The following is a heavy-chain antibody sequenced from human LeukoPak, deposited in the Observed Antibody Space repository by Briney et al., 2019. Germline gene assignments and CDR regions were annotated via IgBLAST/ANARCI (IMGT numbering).Heavy chain of an antibody. D-gene: IGHD3-3*01. CDR3: ARGMYDFWSGYYLSY. V-gene: IGHV7-4-1*02. J-gene: IGHJ4*02. CDR1: GYTFSSYA. CDR2: INTNTGNP. Sequence: ASVKVSCKASGYTFSSYAMNWVRQAPGQGLEWMGWINTNTGNPTYAQGFTGRFVFSLDTSGSTAYLQISSLKTEDTAVYYCARGMYDFWSGYYLSYWGQGTLVTVSS.